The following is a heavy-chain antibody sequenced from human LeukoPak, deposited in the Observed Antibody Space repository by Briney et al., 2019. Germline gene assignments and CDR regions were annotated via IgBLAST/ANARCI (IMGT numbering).Heavy chain of an antibody. CDR3: ARGSVQQLYYWFDP. D-gene: IGHD6-13*01. CDR2: SDYSGTT. CDR1: GGSISSYY. V-gene: IGHV4-59*08. J-gene: IGHJ5*02. Sequence: SETLSLTCTVSGGSISSYYWSWIRQPPGKGLEWIGYSDYSGTTNYNPSLKSRVTISVDTSKNQISLKLSSVTAADTAVYYCARGSVQQLYYWFDPWGQGTLVTVSS.